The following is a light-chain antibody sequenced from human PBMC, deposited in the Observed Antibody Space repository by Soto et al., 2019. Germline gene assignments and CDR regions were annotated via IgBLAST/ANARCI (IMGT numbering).Light chain of an antibody. Sequence: EIVLTQSPGTLCLSPGERATLSCRASQSVGTYLAWYQQKPGQAPRLLIYGASSRATGIPDRFSGSGSGTDFTLTISRLEPEDFAVYYCQQYGSSRALTFGGGTKVDIK. J-gene: IGKJ4*01. CDR3: QQYGSSRALT. CDR1: QSVGTY. V-gene: IGKV3-20*01. CDR2: GAS.